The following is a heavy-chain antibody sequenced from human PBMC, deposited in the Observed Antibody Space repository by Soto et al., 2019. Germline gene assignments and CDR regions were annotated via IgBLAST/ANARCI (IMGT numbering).Heavy chain of an antibody. CDR1: GGSISSYY. CDR2: IYYSGST. V-gene: IGHV4-59*01. CDR3: ARDLGISFGMDV. Sequence: SETLSLTCTVSGGSISSYYWSWIRQPPGKGLEWIGYIYYSGSTNYNPSLKSRVTISVDTSKNQFSLKLSSVTAADTAVYYCARDLGISFGMDVWGQGTTVTVSS. D-gene: IGHD1-20*01. J-gene: IGHJ6*02.